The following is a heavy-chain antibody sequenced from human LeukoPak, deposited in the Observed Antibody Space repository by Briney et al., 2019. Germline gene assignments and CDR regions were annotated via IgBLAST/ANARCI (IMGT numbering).Heavy chain of an antibody. J-gene: IGHJ3*02. CDR1: GFTFSSYS. CDR2: IKQDGSEK. V-gene: IGHV3-7*01. D-gene: IGHD6-19*01. CDR3: ARGLPGIAVAGNFDAFDI. Sequence: GGSLRLSCAASGFTFSSYSMNWVRQAPGKGLEWVANIKQDGSEKYYVDSVKGRFTISRDNAKNSLYLQMNSLRAEDTAVYYCARGLPGIAVAGNFDAFDIWGQGTMVTVSS.